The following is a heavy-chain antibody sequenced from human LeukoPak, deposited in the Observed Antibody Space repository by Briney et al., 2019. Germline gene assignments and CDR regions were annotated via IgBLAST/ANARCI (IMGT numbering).Heavy chain of an antibody. CDR3: ARETWRRGYRGWAFDI. Sequence: PSETLSLTCTVSGGSISSSSYYWGWIRQPPGKGLEWIGSIYYSGSTYYNPSLKSRVTISVDTSKNQFSLKLSSVTAADTAVYYCARETWRRGYRGWAFDIWGQGTMVTVSS. CDR1: GGSISSSSYY. D-gene: IGHD1-1*01. CDR2: IYYSGST. V-gene: IGHV4-39*07. J-gene: IGHJ3*02.